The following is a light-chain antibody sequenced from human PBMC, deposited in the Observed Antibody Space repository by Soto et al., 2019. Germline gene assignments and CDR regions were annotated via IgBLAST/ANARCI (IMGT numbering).Light chain of an antibody. CDR1: QSVLSNSI. J-gene: IGKJ2*01. V-gene: IGKV4-1*01. CDR2: WAS. CDR3: QQYSSAPQT. Sequence: DIVMTQFPESLDVSLGERANINCKSSQSVLSNSIAWYQQKPGQPPKLLIYWASTRESGVPDRFSGSGSGTDFTLTIGSLQAEDVAVYYCQQYSSAPQTFGQGTKLEIK.